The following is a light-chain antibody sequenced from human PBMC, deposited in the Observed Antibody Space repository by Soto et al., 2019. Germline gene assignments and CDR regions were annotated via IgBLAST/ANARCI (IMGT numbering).Light chain of an antibody. CDR3: QQYFNTPLT. CDR2: WAS. CDR1: QNNKNY. J-gene: IGKJ4*01. Sequence: DIVVTQPQYFLAVSLPASDTINCKSSQNNKNYLAWYQQKPGQPPKLLIYWASTRESGVPDRFSGGGSGTDFTLTISSLQAQDVAVYYCQQYFNTPLTFGRGTKVDIK. V-gene: IGKV4-1*01.